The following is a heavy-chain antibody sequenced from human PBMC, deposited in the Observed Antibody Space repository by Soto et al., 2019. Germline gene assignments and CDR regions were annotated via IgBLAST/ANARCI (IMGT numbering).Heavy chain of an antibody. V-gene: IGHV3-23*01. CDR3: ARSLFMVAPDNEPFDY. J-gene: IGHJ4*02. CDR1: GLPFSSYA. D-gene: IGHD5-12*01. Sequence: GGSRRLSFAASGLPFSSYALSWVRETPEKGMEWVAGISGGCTYRYSAEFVRGRFTFCSDNSRNILYLPMHSLRADDTAMYFCARSLFMVAPDNEPFDYWGQGTLVTVSS. CDR2: ISGGCTYR.